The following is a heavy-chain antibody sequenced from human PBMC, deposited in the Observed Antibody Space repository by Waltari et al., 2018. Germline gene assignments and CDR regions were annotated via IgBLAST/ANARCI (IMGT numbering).Heavy chain of an antibody. CDR2: INHSGST. V-gene: IGHV4-34*01. D-gene: IGHD6-19*01. CDR3: ARGGEQWLLPDYFDY. J-gene: IGHJ4*02. CDR1: GGSFSGYY. Sequence: QVQLQQWGAGLLKPSETLSLTCAVYGGSFSGYYWSWIRQPPGKGLEWIGEINHSGSTNYNPSLKSRVTISVDTSKNQFSLKLSSVTAADTAVYYCARGGEQWLLPDYFDYWGQGTLVTVSS.